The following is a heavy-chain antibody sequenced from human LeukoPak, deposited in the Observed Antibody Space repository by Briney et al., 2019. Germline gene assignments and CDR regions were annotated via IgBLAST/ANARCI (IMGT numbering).Heavy chain of an antibody. Sequence: SETLSLTCTVSGGSISSYYWSWIRQPPGKGLEWIGYIYYSGSTNYNPSLKSRATISVDTSKNQFSLKLSSVTAADTAVYYCARRNSGSYYPRYWFDPWGQGTLVTVSS. D-gene: IGHD1-26*01. J-gene: IGHJ5*02. V-gene: IGHV4-59*08. CDR1: GGSISSYY. CDR3: ARRNSGSYYPRYWFDP. CDR2: IYYSGST.